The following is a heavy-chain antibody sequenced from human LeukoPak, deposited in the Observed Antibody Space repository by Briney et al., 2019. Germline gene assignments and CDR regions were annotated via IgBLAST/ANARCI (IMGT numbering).Heavy chain of an antibody. CDR1: GGTFSSYA. CDR3: ARDRRTTGTTIGLDAFDI. J-gene: IGHJ3*02. D-gene: IGHD1-1*01. V-gene: IGHV1-69*05. Sequence: GASVKVSCKASGGTFSSYAISWVRQAPGQGLEWMGEIIPIFGTANYAQKFQGRVTMTRDTSTSTVYMELSSLRSEDTAVYYCARDRRTTGTTIGLDAFDIWGQGTMVTVSS. CDR2: IIPIFGTA.